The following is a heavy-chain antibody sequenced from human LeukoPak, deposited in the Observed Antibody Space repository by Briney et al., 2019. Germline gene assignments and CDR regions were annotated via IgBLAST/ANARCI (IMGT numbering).Heavy chain of an antibody. CDR1: GFTFDDYG. D-gene: IGHD1-7*01. Sequence: GGSLRLSCAASGFTFDDYGMTWVRQAPGKGLEWVSGINWNGGITTYADSVKGRFTISRDNAKNSLYLQMNSLRAEDTALYYCARVFPPNLELELHGSHNWFDPWGQGTLVTVSS. CDR3: ARVFPPNLELELHGSHNWFDP. CDR2: INWNGGIT. V-gene: IGHV3-20*04. J-gene: IGHJ5*02.